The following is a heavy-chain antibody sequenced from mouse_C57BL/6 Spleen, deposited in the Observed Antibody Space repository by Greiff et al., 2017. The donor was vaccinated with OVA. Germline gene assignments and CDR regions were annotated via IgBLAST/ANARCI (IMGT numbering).Heavy chain of an antibody. J-gene: IGHJ4*01. D-gene: IGHD1-1*01. CDR2: IYPGNSDT. CDR3: TRSPITTVEGAMDY. V-gene: IGHV1-5*01. CDR1: GYTFTSYW. Sequence: VQLQQSGTVLARPGASVKMSCKTSGYTFTSYWMHWVKQRPGQGLEWIGAIYPGNSDTSYNQKFKGKAKLTAVTSASTAYMELSSLTNEDSAVYYCTRSPITTVEGAMDYWGQGTSVTVSS.